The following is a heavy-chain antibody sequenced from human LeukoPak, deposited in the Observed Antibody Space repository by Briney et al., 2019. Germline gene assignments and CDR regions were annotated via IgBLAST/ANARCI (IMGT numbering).Heavy chain of an antibody. J-gene: IGHJ4*02. V-gene: IGHV1-24*01. Sequence: ASVKVSCKVSGYTLTELSMHWVRQAPGKGLEWMGGFDPEDGERIYAQQFQGRVTMTEDTSTDTAYMDLSSLRSEDTAIYYCATTVFGVLTSFDYWGQGTLVTVSS. D-gene: IGHD3-3*01. CDR3: ATTVFGVLTSFDY. CDR2: FDPEDGER. CDR1: GYTLTELS.